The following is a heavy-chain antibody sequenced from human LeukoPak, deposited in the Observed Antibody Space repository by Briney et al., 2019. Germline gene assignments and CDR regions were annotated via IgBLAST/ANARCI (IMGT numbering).Heavy chain of an antibody. Sequence: GGSLRLSCAASGFAFNDYYMSWVRQVPGKGLEWVAMINQDGSDKYYVDSVKGRFTISRDNAKKSVYLQMNSLRAEDTAIYYGAKDGDGDSEHPYDYWGQGTQATVSS. CDR2: INQDGSDK. J-gene: IGHJ4*02. V-gene: IGHV3-7*01. CDR3: AKDGDGDSEHPYDY. CDR1: GFAFNDYY. D-gene: IGHD5-24*01.